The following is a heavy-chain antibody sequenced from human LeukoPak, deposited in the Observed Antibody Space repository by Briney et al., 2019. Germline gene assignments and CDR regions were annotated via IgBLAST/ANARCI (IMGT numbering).Heavy chain of an antibody. Sequence: TPSETLSLTCAVYGGSCSGYYWSWIRQPPGKGLEWIGEINHSGSTNYNPSLKSRVTISVDTSKNQFSLKLSSVTAADTAVYYCARDHYDFWSGYRSYYYYYGMDVWGQGTTVTVSS. CDR2: INHSGST. CDR1: GGSCSGYY. D-gene: IGHD3-3*01. CDR3: ARDHYDFWSGYRSYYYYYGMDV. J-gene: IGHJ6*02. V-gene: IGHV4-34*01.